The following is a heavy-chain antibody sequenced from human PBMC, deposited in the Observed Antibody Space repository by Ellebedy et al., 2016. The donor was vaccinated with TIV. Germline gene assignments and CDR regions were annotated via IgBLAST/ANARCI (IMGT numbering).Heavy chain of an antibody. CDR3: ARARGYSYGLGY. Sequence: GGSLRLSXAASGFTFSSYAMHWVRQAPGKGLEWVAVISYDGSNKYYADSVKGRFTISRDNSKNTLYLQMNSLRAEDTAVYYCARARGYSYGLGYWGQGTLVTVSS. CDR2: ISYDGSNK. J-gene: IGHJ4*02. V-gene: IGHV3-30-3*01. CDR1: GFTFSSYA. D-gene: IGHD5-18*01.